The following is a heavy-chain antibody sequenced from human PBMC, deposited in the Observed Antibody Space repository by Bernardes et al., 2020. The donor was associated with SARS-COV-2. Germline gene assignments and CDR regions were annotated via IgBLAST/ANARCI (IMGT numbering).Heavy chain of an antibody. Sequence: QAPGPGLAWVATVWSDSSNKYYEDSVKGRFTISRDNSKSTLYLQLNSVRAEDTAVYYCAEAHRDSTGYYAYYYDNWGQGTLVSVPS. CDR2: VWSDSSNK. J-gene: IGHJ4*02. D-gene: IGHD3-9*01. CDR3: AEAHRDSTGYYAYYYDN. V-gene: IGHV3-33*06.